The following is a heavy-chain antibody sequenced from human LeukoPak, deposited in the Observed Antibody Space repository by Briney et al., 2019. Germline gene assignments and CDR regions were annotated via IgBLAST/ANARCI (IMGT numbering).Heavy chain of an antibody. CDR2: IKPDGSDK. D-gene: IGHD1-1*01. Sequence: PGGSLRLSCAASGFTLTNYWMSWVRQAPGEGLEWVATIKPDGSDKAYVASVKGRFTISRDNAKNSLYLQMNSLRAEDTAVYYCARGYIGGQGTMVTVSS. J-gene: IGHJ3*02. V-gene: IGHV3-7*01. CDR3: ARGYI. CDR1: GFTLTNYW.